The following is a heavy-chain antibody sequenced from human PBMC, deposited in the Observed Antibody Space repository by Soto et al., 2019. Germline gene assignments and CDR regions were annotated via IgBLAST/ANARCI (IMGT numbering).Heavy chain of an antibody. Sequence: QVQLVQSGAEVKKPGSSVKVSCKASGGTFSSYTISWVRQAPGQGLEWMGRIIPILGIANYAQKFQGRVTITAVKSTSTAYMELSSLRSEDTAVYYCARSHDSSGTAVVYWGQGTLVTVSS. J-gene: IGHJ4*02. V-gene: IGHV1-69*02. CDR1: GGTFSSYT. D-gene: IGHD3-22*01. CDR3: ARSHDSSGTAVVY. CDR2: IIPILGIA.